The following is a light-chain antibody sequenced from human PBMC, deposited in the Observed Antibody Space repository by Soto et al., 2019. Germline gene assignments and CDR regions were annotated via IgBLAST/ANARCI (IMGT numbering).Light chain of an antibody. CDR1: SSNIGTNT. J-gene: IGLJ2*01. CDR2: SDN. V-gene: IGLV1-44*01. Sequence: QSVLTQPPSASGTPGQRVTISCSGSSSNIGTNTVIWYQQLPGAAPKLLIYSDNQRPSGVPDRFSGSKSGTSASLVISGLQSEDEADYYCAAWDVSLVVFGGGTKFTVL. CDR3: AAWDVSLVV.